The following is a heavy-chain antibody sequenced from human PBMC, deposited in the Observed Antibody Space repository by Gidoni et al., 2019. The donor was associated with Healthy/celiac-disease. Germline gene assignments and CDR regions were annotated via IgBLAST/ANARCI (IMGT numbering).Heavy chain of an antibody. CDR3: ARDGDQDIVVVVAIYYGMDV. CDR2: ISDDGSNK. V-gene: IGHV3-30-3*01. Sequence: QVQLVESGGGVVQPGRSLRLSCAASGFTFSSYAMHWVRQAPGKGLEWVAVISDDGSNKYYADSVKGRFTISRDNSKNTLYLQMNSLRAEDTAVYYCARDGDQDIVVVVAIYYGMDVWGQGTTVTVSS. J-gene: IGHJ6*02. CDR1: GFTFSSYA. D-gene: IGHD2-15*01.